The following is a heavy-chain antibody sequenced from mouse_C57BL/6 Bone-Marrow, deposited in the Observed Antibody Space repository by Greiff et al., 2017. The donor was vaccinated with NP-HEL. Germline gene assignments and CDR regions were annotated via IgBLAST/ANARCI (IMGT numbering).Heavy chain of an antibody. V-gene: IGHV1-49*01. CDR1: YFAFMASA. CDR3: ARGNYTHYYAMDY. CDR2: FTMYSDAT. Sequence: SGAELVRPGSSVKLSCKDSYFAFMASAMHWVKQRPGHGLEWIGSFTMYSDATEYSENFKGKATLTANTSSSTAYMELSSLTSEYSAVYYCARGNYTHYYAMDYWGQGTSVTVSS. J-gene: IGHJ4*01. D-gene: IGHD2-12*01.